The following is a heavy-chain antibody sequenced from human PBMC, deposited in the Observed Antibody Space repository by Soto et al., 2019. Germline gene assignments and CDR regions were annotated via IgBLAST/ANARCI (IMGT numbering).Heavy chain of an antibody. D-gene: IGHD1-1*01. CDR2: IKQDGSEK. V-gene: IGHV3-7*05. CDR3: ARDYGNRDPYNFGY. CDR1: GFTFSSYW. J-gene: IGHJ4*02. Sequence: EVQLVESGGGLVQPGGSLRLSCAASGFTFSSYWMSWVRQAPGKGLEWVANIKQDGSEKYYVDSVKGRFTISRDNAKNSLYLQMNSLRAEDTAVYYCARDYGNRDPYNFGYWGQGTLVTVSS.